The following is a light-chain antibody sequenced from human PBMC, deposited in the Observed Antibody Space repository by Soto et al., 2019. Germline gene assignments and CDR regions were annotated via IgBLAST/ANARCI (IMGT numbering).Light chain of an antibody. CDR1: QSVSSN. CDR3: QQYGSLIT. V-gene: IGKV3-20*01. CDR2: GAS. Sequence: EIVMTQSPATLSVSPGERATLSCRASQSVSSNLAWYQQKPGQAPRLLIYGASSRATGIPDRFSGSGSGTDFTLTINRLEPEDSAVYYCQQYGSLITFGRGTRLEIK. J-gene: IGKJ5*01.